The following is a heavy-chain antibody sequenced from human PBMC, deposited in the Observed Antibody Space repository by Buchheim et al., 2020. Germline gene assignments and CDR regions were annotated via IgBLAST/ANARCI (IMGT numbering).Heavy chain of an antibody. V-gene: IGHV1-58*02. D-gene: IGHD3-3*01. CDR3: AADRTVGQRFLEWPTGWFDP. Sequence: QMQLVQSGPEVKKPGTSVKVSCKASGFTFTSSAMQWVRQARGQRLEWIGWIVVGSGNTNYAQKFQERVTITRDMSTSTANMELSSLRSEDTAVYYCAADRTVGQRFLEWPTGWFDPWGQGTL. CDR1: GFTFTSSA. J-gene: IGHJ5*02. CDR2: IVVGSGNT.